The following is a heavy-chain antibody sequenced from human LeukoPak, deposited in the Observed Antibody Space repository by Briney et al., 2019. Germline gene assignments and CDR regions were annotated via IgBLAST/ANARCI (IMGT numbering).Heavy chain of an antibody. CDR3: ARRAPSIAAAGTPNFFDY. CDR1: GGSFSGYY. J-gene: IGHJ4*02. V-gene: IGHV4-34*01. Sequence: PSETLSLTCAVYGGSFSGYYWSWSRQPPGKGLEWIGEINHSGSTNYNPSLKSRVTISVDTSKNQFSLKLSSVTAADTAVYYCARRAPSIAAAGTPNFFDYWGQGTLVTVSS. CDR2: INHSGST. D-gene: IGHD6-13*01.